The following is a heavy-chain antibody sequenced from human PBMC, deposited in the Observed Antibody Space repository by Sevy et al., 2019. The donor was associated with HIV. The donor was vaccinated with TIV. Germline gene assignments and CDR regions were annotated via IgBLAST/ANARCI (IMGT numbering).Heavy chain of an antibody. J-gene: IGHJ4*02. Sequence: GGSLRLSCAASGFTFSRFAMSWVRQAPGKGLEWVSIISGSGDIKYYEQSLKGRFTISIDNSKNTLSLQMNSLRAEDTAIYFCAKTDRISALGQFDYWGQGTLVTVSS. CDR2: ISGSGDIK. D-gene: IGHD6-13*01. CDR3: AKTDRISALGQFDY. V-gene: IGHV3-23*01. CDR1: GFTFSRFA.